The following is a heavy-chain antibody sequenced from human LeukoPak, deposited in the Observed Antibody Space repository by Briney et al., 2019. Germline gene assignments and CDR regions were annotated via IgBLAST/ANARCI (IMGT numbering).Heavy chain of an antibody. J-gene: IGHJ4*02. CDR1: GFTFSSYW. V-gene: IGHV3-74*01. CDR2: INPDGSTT. Sequence: QTGGSLRLSCAASGFTFSSYWVHWVRQAPGKGLVWVSRINPDGSTTSYADSVKGRFTISRDSAKNMLYLQMNSLRAEDTAVYYCARVSVGRYYFDNWGQGTPVTVS. CDR3: ARVSVGRYYFDN. D-gene: IGHD3-3*02.